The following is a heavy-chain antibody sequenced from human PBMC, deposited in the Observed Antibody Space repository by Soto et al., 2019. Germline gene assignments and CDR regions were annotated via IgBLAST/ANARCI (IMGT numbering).Heavy chain of an antibody. CDR3: ARDPITMVRGTAGYYGMDV. Sequence: LSLTCTVSGGSISSGGYYWSWIRQHPGKGLEWIGYIYYSGSTYYNPSLKSRVTISVDTSKNQFSLKLSSVTAADTAVYYCARDPITMVRGTAGYYGMDVWGQGTTVTVSS. J-gene: IGHJ6*02. D-gene: IGHD3-10*01. V-gene: IGHV4-31*03. CDR1: GGSISSGGYY. CDR2: IYYSGST.